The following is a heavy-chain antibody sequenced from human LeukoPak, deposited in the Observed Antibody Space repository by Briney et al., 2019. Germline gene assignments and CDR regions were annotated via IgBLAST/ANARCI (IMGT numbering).Heavy chain of an antibody. D-gene: IGHD2-15*01. CDR3: ARGRRGYCSGGSCYIYYFDY. V-gene: IGHV3-7*01. CDR1: GFTFSSYW. Sequence: PGGSLRLSCAASGFTFSSYWMSWVRQAPGKGLEWVANIKQDGSEKYHVDSVKGRFTISRDNAKNSLYLQMNSLRAEDTAVYYCARGRRGYCSGGSCYIYYFDYRGQGTLVTVSS. J-gene: IGHJ4*02. CDR2: IKQDGSEK.